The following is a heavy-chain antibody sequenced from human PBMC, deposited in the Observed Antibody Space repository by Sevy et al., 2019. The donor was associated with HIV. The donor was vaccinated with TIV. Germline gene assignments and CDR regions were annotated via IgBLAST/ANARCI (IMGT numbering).Heavy chain of an antibody. J-gene: IGHJ2*01. V-gene: IGHV3-7*03. CDR1: GFTFSDHC. Sequence: GGSLRLSCAASGFTFSDHCMTWVRQAPGKGLQCVAKIKPDGTEKFYVDSMRGRFTVSRDNAKNSLYLQMNSLRLDDTAVYYCTREFWWRFDLWGRGTLVTVSS. CDR3: TREFWWRFDL. D-gene: IGHD2-21*01. CDR2: IKPDGTEK.